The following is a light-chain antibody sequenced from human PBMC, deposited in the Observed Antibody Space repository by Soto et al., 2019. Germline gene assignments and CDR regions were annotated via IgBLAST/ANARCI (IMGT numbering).Light chain of an antibody. Sequence: DIQMTQSPSSLSASVGDRVTITCRASQSISSYLNWYQQKPGKAPKVLIYDASSLQSGVPSRFSGSGSGTDFTLSISSLQPEDFATYYCQQSYSTPFTYGRGTKVEIK. CDR1: QSISSY. CDR2: DAS. CDR3: QQSYSTPFT. V-gene: IGKV1-39*01. J-gene: IGKJ4*01.